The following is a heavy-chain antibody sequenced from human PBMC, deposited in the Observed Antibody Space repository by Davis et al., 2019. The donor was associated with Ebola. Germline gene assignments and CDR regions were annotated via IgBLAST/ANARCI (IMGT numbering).Heavy chain of an antibody. V-gene: IGHV3-30-3*01. J-gene: IGHJ4*02. D-gene: IGHD3-22*01. CDR2: ISYDGSNK. CDR3: ARDLTMIVLVPTY. Sequence: GESLKISCAASGFTFSSYAMHWVRQAPGKGLEWVAVISYDGSNKYYADSVKGRFTISRDNSKNTLYLQMNSLRAEDTAVYYCARDLTMIVLVPTYWGQGTLVTVSS. CDR1: GFTFSSYA.